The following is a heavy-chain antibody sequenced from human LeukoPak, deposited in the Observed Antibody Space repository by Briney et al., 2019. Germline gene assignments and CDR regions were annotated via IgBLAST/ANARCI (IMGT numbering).Heavy chain of an antibody. CDR1: GGSISSYY. CDR3: ARGHGGYNTPPIDFDY. J-gene: IGHJ4*02. D-gene: IGHD5-24*01. Sequence: PSETLSLTCTVSGGSISSYYWSWIRQPPGKGLEWIGYIYYSGSTNYNPSLKSRVTISVDTDKNQFSLKLSSVTAADTAVYYCARGHGGYNTPPIDFDYWGQGTLVTVSS. V-gene: IGHV4-59*01. CDR2: IYYSGST.